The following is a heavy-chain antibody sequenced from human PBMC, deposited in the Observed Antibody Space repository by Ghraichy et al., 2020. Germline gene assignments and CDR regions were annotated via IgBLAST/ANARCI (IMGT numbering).Heavy chain of an antibody. CDR2: IYYTGSS. D-gene: IGHD3-3*01. CDR1: DDSITSTTYY. V-gene: IGHV4-39*01. J-gene: IGHJ5*01. CDR3: ARHRRGDFWWGFPDS. Sequence: SETLSLTCAVSDDSITSTTYYWGWIRQPPGKGLEWIGSIYYTGSSYYKPSLKSRFTISIDTSKQQFSLRLSSVSAADTSIYYCARHRRGDFWWGFPDSWGQGTLVTVSA.